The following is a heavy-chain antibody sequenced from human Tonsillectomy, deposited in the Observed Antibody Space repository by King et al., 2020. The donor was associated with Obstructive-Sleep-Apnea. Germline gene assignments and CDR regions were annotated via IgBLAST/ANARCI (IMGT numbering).Heavy chain of an antibody. V-gene: IGHV5-51*01. J-gene: IGHJ3*02. D-gene: IGHD4-23*01. CDR1: GYSFTTYW. CDR3: ARQGLGAYGGHSIAFET. CDR2: IYPGDSDT. Sequence: QLVQSGAEVKKPGESLRISCKGSGYSFTTYWIGWVRQMPGKGLEWMGIIYPGDSDTRNSPSFQGQVTISADKSINTAYLQWSSLKASDTAMYYCARQGLGAYGGHSIAFETWGQGTMVTVSS.